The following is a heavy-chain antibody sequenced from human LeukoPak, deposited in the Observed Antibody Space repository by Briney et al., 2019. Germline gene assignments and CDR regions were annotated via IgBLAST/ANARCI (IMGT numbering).Heavy chain of an antibody. J-gene: IGHJ6*02. D-gene: IGHD6-13*01. CDR3: AKGISAGIYYGMDV. V-gene: IGHV3-23*01. CDR2: ISGSGASL. Sequence: GGSLRLSCAASGFTFTNYVMHWVRQAPGKGLEWVSGISGSGASLYSADSVKGRFTISRDNSKSTLYLQMNSLRAEDTAIYYCAKGISAGIYYGMDVWGQGTTVTVSS. CDR1: GFTFTNYV.